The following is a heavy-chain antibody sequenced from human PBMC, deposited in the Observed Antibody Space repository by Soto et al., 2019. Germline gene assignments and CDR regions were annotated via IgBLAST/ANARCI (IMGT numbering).Heavy chain of an antibody. J-gene: IGHJ4*02. CDR3: AKDAVWYYDFWSGYPRFDY. Sequence: PGRSLRLSCAASGFTFSSSAMIWVRHAPVKGLGWVSAISDSGGSTYYADSVKGRFTISRDNSKNTLYLQMNSLRAEDTAVYYCAKDAVWYYDFWSGYPRFDYWGQGTLVTVSS. CDR1: GFTFSSSA. V-gene: IGHV3-23*01. CDR2: ISDSGGST. D-gene: IGHD3-3*01.